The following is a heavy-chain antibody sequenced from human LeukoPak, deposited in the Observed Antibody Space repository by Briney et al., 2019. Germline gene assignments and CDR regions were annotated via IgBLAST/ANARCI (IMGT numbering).Heavy chain of an antibody. CDR3: AREFRTYYYDSSGALLFYYFDY. J-gene: IGHJ4*02. V-gene: IGHV1-2*02. CDR1: GYTFTGYY. D-gene: IGHD3-22*01. CDR2: INPNSGGT. Sequence: ASVKVSCKASGYTFTGYYMHWVRQAPGQGLEWMGWINPNSGGTNYAQKFQGRVTMTRDTSISTAYMELSRLRSDDTVVYYCAREFRTYYYDSSGALLFYYFDYWGQGTLVTVSS.